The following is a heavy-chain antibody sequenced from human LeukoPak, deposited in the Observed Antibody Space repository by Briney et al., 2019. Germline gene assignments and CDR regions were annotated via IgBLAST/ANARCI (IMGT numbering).Heavy chain of an antibody. J-gene: IGHJ4*02. CDR3: ARARYNWNDDY. V-gene: IGHV3-74*01. CDR2: ISSDGSST. D-gene: IGHD1-1*01. Sequence: PGGSLRLSCAASGFTFRSFWMDWVGQAPGKGLVWGSRISSDGSSTSYADSVQGRFTISRDNAKDTLYLQMNSLRAEDTAVYYCARARYNWNDDYWGQGTLVTVSS. CDR1: GFTFRSFW.